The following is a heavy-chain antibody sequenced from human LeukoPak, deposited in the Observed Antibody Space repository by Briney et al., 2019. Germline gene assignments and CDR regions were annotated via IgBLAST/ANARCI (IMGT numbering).Heavy chain of an antibody. CDR2: ISGSGGST. V-gene: IGHV3-23*01. Sequence: GGSLRLSCAASGFTFSSYAMSWVRQAPGKGLEWVSAISGSGGSTYYADSVKGRFTISRDNSKNTLYLQMNSLRAEDTAVYYCAKEMGSRDYGDPYNWFDPWGQGTLSPSPQ. CDR3: AKEMGSRDYGDPYNWFDP. D-gene: IGHD4-17*01. CDR1: GFTFSSYA. J-gene: IGHJ5*02.